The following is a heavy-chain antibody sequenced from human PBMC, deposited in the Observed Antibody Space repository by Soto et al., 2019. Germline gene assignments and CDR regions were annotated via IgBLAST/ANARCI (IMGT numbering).Heavy chain of an antibody. CDR1: GYTFTTYG. Sequence: QVQLVQSGAEVRKPGASVKVSCKASGYTFTTYGIRWVRQAPGQGLEWMGWISGYNGHTKYPQKFQGRVTMTTDTSTSTGYIDRRRLRSDDTAVYYCTREGEMPYYYYGLDVWGQRTTVTVSS. J-gene: IGHJ6*02. D-gene: IGHD3-16*01. CDR3: TREGEMPYYYYGLDV. V-gene: IGHV1-18*01. CDR2: ISGYNGHT.